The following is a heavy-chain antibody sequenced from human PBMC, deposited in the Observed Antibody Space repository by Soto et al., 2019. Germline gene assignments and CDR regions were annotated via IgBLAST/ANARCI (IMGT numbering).Heavy chain of an antibody. CDR3: ARGGWKLFDY. J-gene: IGHJ4*02. D-gene: IGHD6-19*01. CDR2: FYYSGST. CDR1: GGSIRSYY. Sequence: QVQLQESGPGLVKPSETLSLTCTVSGGSIRSYYWSWIRQPPGKGLEWIGYFYYSGSTNYNPSLTXRVTISVDTSKNQCSLKLSSVTAADTAVYYCARGGWKLFDYWGQGTLVTVSS. V-gene: IGHV4-59*01.